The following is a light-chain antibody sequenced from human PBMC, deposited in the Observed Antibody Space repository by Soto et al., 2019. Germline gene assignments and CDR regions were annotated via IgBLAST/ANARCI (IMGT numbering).Light chain of an antibody. CDR3: SSYTSSSTPLYV. V-gene: IGLV2-14*01. CDR1: SSDVGGYNY. Sequence: QSVLTQPASVSGSPGQSITISCTGTSSDVGGYNYVSWYQQHPGKAPKLMIYDVSNRPSGVSNRVSGSKSGNTASLPISGLQAEDEADYYCSSYTSSSTPLYVFGTGTKVTVL. CDR2: DVS. J-gene: IGLJ1*01.